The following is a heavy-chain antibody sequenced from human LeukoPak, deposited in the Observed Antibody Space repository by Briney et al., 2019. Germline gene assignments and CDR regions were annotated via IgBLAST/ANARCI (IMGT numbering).Heavy chain of an antibody. CDR2: IYYSGST. V-gene: IGHV4-59*01. J-gene: IGHJ4*02. CDR3: ARHRRRYYGSGTYDFDY. CDR1: GGSISSYY. Sequence: SETLSLTCTVSGGSISSYYWSWIRQPPGKGLEWIGYIYYSGSTNYNPSLKSRVTISVDTSKNQFSLELTSVTAADTAVYYCARHRRRYYGSGTYDFDYWGQGTLVTVSS. D-gene: IGHD3-10*01.